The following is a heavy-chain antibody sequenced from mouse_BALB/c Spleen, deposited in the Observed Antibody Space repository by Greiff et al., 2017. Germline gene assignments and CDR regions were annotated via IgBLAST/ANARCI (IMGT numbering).Heavy chain of an antibody. J-gene: IGHJ3*01. CDR2: ISSGGSYT. CDR1: GFTFSSYT. D-gene: IGHD1-1*01. V-gene: IGHV5-6-4*01. Sequence: DVQLVESGGGLVKPGGSLKLSCAASGFTFSSYTMSWVRQTPEKRLEWVATISSGGSYTYYPDSLKGRFTISIDNAKNTLYLQMSSLKSEDTAMYYCTREDYGSRYWFAYWGQGTLVTVSA. CDR3: TREDYGSRYWFAY.